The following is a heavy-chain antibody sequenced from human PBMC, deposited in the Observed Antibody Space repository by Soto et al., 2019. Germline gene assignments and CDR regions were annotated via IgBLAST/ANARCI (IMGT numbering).Heavy chain of an antibody. J-gene: IGHJ6*02. CDR3: ARHNGDSETLYYYYGMDV. CDR1: GDSSSSSNYF. Sequence: SETLSLTCTVSGDSSSSSNYFWGWIRQPPGKGLEWIGSIYYSGSTYYNPSLKSRVSISVDTSKNQFSLRMSSMTAADTAVYYCARHNGDSETLYYYYGMDVWGQGTTVTSP. D-gene: IGHD1-26*01. CDR2: IYYSGST. V-gene: IGHV4-39*01.